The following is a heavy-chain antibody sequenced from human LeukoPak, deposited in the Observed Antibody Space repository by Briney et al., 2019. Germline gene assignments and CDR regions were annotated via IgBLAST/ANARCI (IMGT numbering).Heavy chain of an antibody. CDR1: GFTFSSYS. CDR3: GSLHNRPL. Sequence: GGSLRLSCAASGFTFSSYSMNWVRQAPGKGLEWVSSISSSSSYMKYADSVKGRFTISRDNAKNSLDLQMTSLRAEDTAIYYCGSLHNRPLWGQGTLVTVSS. J-gene: IGHJ1*01. V-gene: IGHV3-21*01. D-gene: IGHD2/OR15-2a*01. CDR2: ISSSSSYM.